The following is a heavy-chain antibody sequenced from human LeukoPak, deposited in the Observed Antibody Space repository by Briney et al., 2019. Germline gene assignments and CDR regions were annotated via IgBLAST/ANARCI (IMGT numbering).Heavy chain of an antibody. CDR1: GFTFSSYG. CDR3: AKEQSADIVVVVAATPFDY. CDR2: IRYDGSNK. V-gene: IGHV3-30*02. J-gene: IGHJ4*02. D-gene: IGHD2-15*01. Sequence: PGGSLRLSCAASGFTFSSYGMHWVRQAPGKGLEWVAFIRYDGSNKYYADSVKGRFTISRDNSKNTLYLQMNSLRAEDTAVYYCAKEQSADIVVVVAATPFDYWGQGTLVTVSS.